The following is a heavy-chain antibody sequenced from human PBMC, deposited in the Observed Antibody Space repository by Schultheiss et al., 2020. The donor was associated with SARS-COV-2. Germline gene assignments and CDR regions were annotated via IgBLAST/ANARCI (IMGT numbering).Heavy chain of an antibody. J-gene: IGHJ4*02. CDR2: NYTSGST. CDR3: ARDGPSSGWYGYFDY. V-gene: IGHV4-4*07. Sequence: SETLSLTCTVSGGSISSYYWSWIRQPAGKGLEWIGRNYTSGSTNYNPSLKSRVTMSVDTSKNQFSLKLSSVTAADTAVYYCARDGPSSGWYGYFDYWGQGTLVTVSS. CDR1: GGSISSYY. D-gene: IGHD6-19*01.